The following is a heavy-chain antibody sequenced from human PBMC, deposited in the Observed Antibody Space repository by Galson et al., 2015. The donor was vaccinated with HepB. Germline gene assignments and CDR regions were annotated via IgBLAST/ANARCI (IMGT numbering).Heavy chain of an antibody. CDR3: ARAYSSSWYTWFDP. J-gene: IGHJ5*02. D-gene: IGHD6-13*01. Sequence: SVKVSCKASGYTFTSYDINWVRQATGQGLEWMGWMNPNSGNTGYAQKFQGRVTMTRNTSISTAYMELSSLRSEDTAVYYCARAYSSSWYTWFDPWGQGTLVTVTS. V-gene: IGHV1-8*01. CDR2: MNPNSGNT. CDR1: GYTFTSYD.